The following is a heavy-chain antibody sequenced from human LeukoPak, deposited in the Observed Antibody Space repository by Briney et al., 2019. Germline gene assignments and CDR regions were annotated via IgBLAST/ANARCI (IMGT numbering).Heavy chain of an antibody. Sequence: PSQTLSLTCTVSGGSISSGDYYWSWIRQPPGKGLEWIEYIYYSGSTYYNPSLKSRVTIAVDTSKNQFSLKLSSVTAADTAVYYCARGLGLRYFDWLPLSYNWFDRWGQGTLVTVSS. J-gene: IGHJ5*02. D-gene: IGHD3-9*01. CDR3: ARGLGLRYFDWLPLSYNWFDR. CDR1: GGSISSGDYY. V-gene: IGHV4-30-4*01. CDR2: IYYSGST.